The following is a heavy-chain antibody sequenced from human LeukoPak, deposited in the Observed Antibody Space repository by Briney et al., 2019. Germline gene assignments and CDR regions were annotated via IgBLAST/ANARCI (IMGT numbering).Heavy chain of an antibody. CDR2: IYSGGST. D-gene: IGHD6-19*01. J-gene: IGHJ4*02. CDR3: AGTKYSSGWYAGY. CDR1: GFTVSSNY. V-gene: IGHV3-53*01. Sequence: GGSLRLSCAASGFTVSSNYMSWVRQAPGKGLEWVSVIYSGGSTYYADSVKGRFTISRDKSKNTLYLQMNSLRAEDTAVYYCAGTKYSSGWYAGYWGQGTLVTVSS.